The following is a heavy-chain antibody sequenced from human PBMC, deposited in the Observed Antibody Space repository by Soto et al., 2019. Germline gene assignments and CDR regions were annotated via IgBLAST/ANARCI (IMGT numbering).Heavy chain of an antibody. CDR1: GYTFTDYY. D-gene: IGHD2-15*01. Sequence: QVQLVQSGAEVKKPGASVKVSCKASGYTFTDYYIHWVRQAPGQGLEWMGWIKPDSGGTDYAQKFQGSVAMTRDTSISTAYMELSRLTSDDAAVYYCARDRCTAGSCFDYWGQGTPVTVSS. J-gene: IGHJ4*02. CDR2: IKPDSGGT. CDR3: ARDRCTAGSCFDY. V-gene: IGHV1-2*04.